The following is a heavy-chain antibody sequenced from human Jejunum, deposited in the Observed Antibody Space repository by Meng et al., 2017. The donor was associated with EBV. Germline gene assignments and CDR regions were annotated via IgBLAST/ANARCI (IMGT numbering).Heavy chain of an antibody. J-gene: IGHJ4*02. CDR2: IYYSGNT. CDR3: ARVVDYYERSGYPDF. Sequence: AQLPDLGPGLVKPSEPLSLPCTASGGSVSTASYYWSWIRQSPGKGLEWIGYIYYSGNTNYNPSLKSRATITVDTSKNQFSLKLSSVTAADTAVYYCARVVDYYERSGYPDFWGQGTLVTVSS. V-gene: IGHV4-61*01. CDR1: GGSVSTASYY. D-gene: IGHD3-22*01.